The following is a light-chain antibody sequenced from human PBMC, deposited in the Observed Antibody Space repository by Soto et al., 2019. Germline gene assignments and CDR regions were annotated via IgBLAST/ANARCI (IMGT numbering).Light chain of an antibody. CDR2: WAS. J-gene: IGKJ2*01. V-gene: IGKV4-1*01. CDR3: QQYFDIPYT. Sequence: DIVMTQSPDSLAVSPGERATIDCKASQSVLYSSNNRNYLAWYQQKPGQPPKLLIYWASTRESGVPDRFSGSGSGTDFTLTISSLQPEDAAVYYCQQYFDIPYTFGQGTNLAMK. CDR1: QSVLYSSNNRNY.